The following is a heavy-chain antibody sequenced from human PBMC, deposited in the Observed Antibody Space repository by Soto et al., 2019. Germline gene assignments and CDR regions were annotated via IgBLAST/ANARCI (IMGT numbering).Heavy chain of an antibody. J-gene: IGHJ5*02. D-gene: IGHD5-12*01. Sequence: QVQLVQSGAEVKKPGSSVKVSCKASGGTFSSYTISWVRQAPGQGLEWMGRIIPILGIANYAQKFQGRVTXTXDXLPSTAYMELSSLRSEDTAVYYCARDHGGYDSGPCAWGQGTLVTVSS. CDR3: ARDHGGYDSGPCA. CDR1: GGTFSSYT. CDR2: IIPILGIA. V-gene: IGHV1-69*08.